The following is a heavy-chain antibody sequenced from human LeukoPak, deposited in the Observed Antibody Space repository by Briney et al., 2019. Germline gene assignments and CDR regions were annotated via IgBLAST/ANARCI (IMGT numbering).Heavy chain of an antibody. V-gene: IGHV4-59*08. Sequence: SETLSLTCTVSCGSISSYYWSWIRQPPGKGLEWIGYIYYSGSTNYNPSLKSRVTISVDTSKNQFSLKLSSVTAADTAVYYCARGEMATIRNWGQGTLVTVSS. CDR2: IYYSGST. CDR1: CGSISSYY. J-gene: IGHJ4*02. CDR3: ARGEMATIRN. D-gene: IGHD5-24*01.